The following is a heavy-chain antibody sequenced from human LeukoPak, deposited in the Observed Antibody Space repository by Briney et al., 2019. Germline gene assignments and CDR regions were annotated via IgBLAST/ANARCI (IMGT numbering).Heavy chain of an antibody. V-gene: IGHV1-46*01. CDR1: GYTFTSYY. D-gene: IGHD3-10*01. J-gene: IGHJ6*03. CDR3: ATAKYYYGSGSYTRGYYYYYMDV. Sequence: GASVKVSCKASGYTFTSYYMHWVRQAPGQGLEWMGIINPSGGSTSYAQKFQGRVTMTRDMSTSTVYMELSSLRSEDTAVYYCATAKYYYGSGSYTRGYYYYYMDVWGKGTTVTVSS. CDR2: INPSGGST.